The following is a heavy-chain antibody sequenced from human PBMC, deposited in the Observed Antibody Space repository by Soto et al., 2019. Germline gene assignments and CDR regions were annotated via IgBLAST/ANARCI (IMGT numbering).Heavy chain of an antibody. J-gene: IGHJ4*02. CDR1: GYAFASYG. D-gene: IGHD1-26*01. CDR2: ISAYNGNT. CDR3: ARLRYSGSVNAEPSDY. Sequence: QVQLVQSGAEVKKPGASVRVSCKASGYAFASYGISWVRQAPGQGLEWMGWISAYNGNTDYAQKLQGRVTMTTDTSTSTAYMELRSLRSNDTAVYYCARLRYSGSVNAEPSDYWGQGTLVTVSS. V-gene: IGHV1-18*01.